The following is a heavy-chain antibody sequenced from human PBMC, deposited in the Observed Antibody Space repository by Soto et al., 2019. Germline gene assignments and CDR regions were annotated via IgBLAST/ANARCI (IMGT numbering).Heavy chain of an antibody. CDR2: ISSTTNYI. Sequence: EVQLVESGGGLVKPGGSLRLSCAASGFTFTRYSMNWVSQAPGKGLEWVSSISSTTNYIYYGDSMKGRFTISRDNAKNSLYLEMNSLRAEDTAVYYCARESEDLTSNFDYWGQGTLVTVSS. J-gene: IGHJ4*02. CDR3: ARESEDLTSNFDY. V-gene: IGHV3-21*06. CDR1: GFTFTRYS.